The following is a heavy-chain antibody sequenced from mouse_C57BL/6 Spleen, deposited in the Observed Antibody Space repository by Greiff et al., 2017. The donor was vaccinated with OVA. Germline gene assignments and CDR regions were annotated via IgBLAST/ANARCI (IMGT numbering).Heavy chain of an antibody. CDR3: TRRHDGYYYAMDY. CDR1: GYTFTDYE. J-gene: IGHJ4*01. Sequence: VQLQESGAELVRPGASVTLSCKASGYTFTDYEMHWVKQTPVHGLEWIGAIDPETGGTAYNQKFKGKAILTADKSSSTAYMELRSLTSEDSAVYYCTRRHDGYYYAMDYWGQGTSVTVSS. D-gene: IGHD2-3*01. V-gene: IGHV1-15*01. CDR2: IDPETGGT.